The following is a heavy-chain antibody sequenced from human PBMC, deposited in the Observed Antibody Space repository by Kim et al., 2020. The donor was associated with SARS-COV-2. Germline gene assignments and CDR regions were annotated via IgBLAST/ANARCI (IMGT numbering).Heavy chain of an antibody. Sequence: ASVKVSCKASGYSFTDNYVHWVRQAPGQELEWMGWVNPISGGTRYAQNFQGRVTMTRDTSINTVYVDLKRLRSDDTAVYYCASTLREMASWAEGYYGMDVWGQGTTVTVSS. CDR3: ASTLREMASWAEGYYGMDV. J-gene: IGHJ6*02. V-gene: IGHV1-2*02. CDR1: GYSFTDNY. D-gene: IGHD5-12*01. CDR2: VNPISGGT.